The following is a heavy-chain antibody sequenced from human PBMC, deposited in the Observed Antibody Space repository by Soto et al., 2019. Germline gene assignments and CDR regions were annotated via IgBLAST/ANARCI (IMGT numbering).Heavy chain of an antibody. J-gene: IGHJ6*03. D-gene: IGHD3-9*01. CDR3: ARNILTRTPYYMDV. CDR2: INHSGST. Sequence: QVQLQQWGAGLLKPSETLSLTCAVYGGSFSGYYWSWIRQPPGKGLEWIGEINHSGSTNYNPSLKSRVTISVDTSKNQFSLKLSSVTAADTAVYYCARNILTRTPYYMDVWGKGTTVTVSS. CDR1: GGSFSGYY. V-gene: IGHV4-34*01.